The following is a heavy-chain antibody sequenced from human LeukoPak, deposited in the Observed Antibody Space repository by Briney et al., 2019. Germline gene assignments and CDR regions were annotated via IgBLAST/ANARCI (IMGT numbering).Heavy chain of an antibody. D-gene: IGHD1-26*01. V-gene: IGHV3-23*01. Sequence: HPGGSLRLSCAASGFTFSSYGMSWVRQAPGKGLEWVSAISGSGGSTYYADSVKGRFTISRDNSKNTLYLQMNSLRAEDTAVYYCAKDGRSLVLVGDTSYYYYYMDVWGKGTTVTISS. J-gene: IGHJ6*03. CDR1: GFTFSSYG. CDR3: AKDGRSLVLVGDTSYYYYYMDV. CDR2: ISGSGGST.